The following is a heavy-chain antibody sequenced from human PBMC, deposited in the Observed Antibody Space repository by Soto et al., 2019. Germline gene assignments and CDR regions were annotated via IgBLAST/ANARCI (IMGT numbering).Heavy chain of an antibody. D-gene: IGHD3-22*01. J-gene: IGHJ3*02. CDR3: ARDRRGNYYDSSGYRAPTSFDI. V-gene: IGHV1-18*04. CDR1: GYAFTSYG. Sequence: AAVKVSCKASGYAFTSYGISWVRQAPGQGLEWMGWISAYNGNTNYAQKLQGRVTMTTDTSTSTAYMELRSLRSDDTAVYYCARDRRGNYYDSSGYRAPTSFDIWGQGTMVTGSS. CDR2: ISAYNGNT.